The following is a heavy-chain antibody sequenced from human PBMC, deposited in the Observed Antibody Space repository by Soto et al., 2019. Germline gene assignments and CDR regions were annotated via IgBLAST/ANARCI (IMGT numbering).Heavy chain of an antibody. Sequence: PSETLSLTCTFSGGSISSGGYYLSWIRQHPGKGLEWIGYTYYSGSTYYNPSLKSRVTISVDTSKNQFSLKLSSVTAADTAVYYCARSGVVVPAAVFDYWGQGTLVTVS. CDR2: TYYSGST. CDR1: GGSISSGGYY. J-gene: IGHJ4*02. V-gene: IGHV4-31*03. D-gene: IGHD2-2*01. CDR3: ARSGVVVPAAVFDY.